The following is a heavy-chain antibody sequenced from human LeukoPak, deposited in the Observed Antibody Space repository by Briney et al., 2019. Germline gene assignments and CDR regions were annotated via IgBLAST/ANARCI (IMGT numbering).Heavy chain of an antibody. CDR2: IRLDGSEK. V-gene: IGHV3-7*03. Sequence: GGSLRLSCVASGFTFGKYWMSWVRQAPGKGLEWVANIRLDGSEKNYVDSVKGRFTISRDNTKNSLYLQMNSLRVEDTAVFYCARDQYDTWSRRGNFDSWGQGTLVIVSS. J-gene: IGHJ4*02. CDR3: ARDQYDTWSRRGNFDS. D-gene: IGHD3-3*01. CDR1: GFTFGKYW.